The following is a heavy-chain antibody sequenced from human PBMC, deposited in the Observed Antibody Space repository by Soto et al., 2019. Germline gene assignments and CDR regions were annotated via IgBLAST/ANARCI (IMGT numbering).Heavy chain of an antibody. CDR3: ARDPYYYDSSGYYLIAPYYYYGMDV. J-gene: IGHJ6*02. V-gene: IGHV1-69*13. CDR2: IIPTFGTA. Sequence: ASVKVSCKASGGTFSSYAISWVRQAPGQGLEWMGGIIPTFGTANYAQKFQGRVTITADESTSTAYMELSSLRSEDTAVYYCARDPYYYDSSGYYLIAPYYYYGMDVWGQGTTVTVSS. CDR1: GGTFSSYA. D-gene: IGHD3-22*01.